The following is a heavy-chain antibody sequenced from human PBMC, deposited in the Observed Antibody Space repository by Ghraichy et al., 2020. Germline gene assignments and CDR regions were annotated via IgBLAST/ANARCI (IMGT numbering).Heavy chain of an antibody. CDR3: GRDSSHGGLDH. V-gene: IGHV3-30*02. CDR2: IRYDGSNE. D-gene: IGHD3-16*01. Sequence: GGSLRLSCAASGFIFSNSGMHWVRQAPGQGLEWVAFIRYDGSNEYYADSVKGRFTISKDNSKNTLYLNLNSLRAEDTAVYHCGRDSSHGGLDHWGQGTLVAFSS. CDR1: GFIFSNSG. J-gene: IGHJ5*02.